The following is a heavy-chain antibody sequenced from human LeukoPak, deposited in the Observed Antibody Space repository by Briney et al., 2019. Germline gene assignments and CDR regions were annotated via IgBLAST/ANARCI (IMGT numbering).Heavy chain of an antibody. J-gene: IGHJ3*02. V-gene: IGHV3-48*04. CDR1: GFTFSSYS. CDR2: ISSSSSTI. CDR3: ARRGPMIVVVDAFDI. Sequence: PGGSLRLSCAASGFTFSSYSMNWVRQAPGKGLEWVSYISSSSSTIYCADSVKGRFTISRDNAKSSLYLQMNSLRAEDTAVYYCARRGPMIVVVDAFDIWGQGTMVTVSS. D-gene: IGHD3-22*01.